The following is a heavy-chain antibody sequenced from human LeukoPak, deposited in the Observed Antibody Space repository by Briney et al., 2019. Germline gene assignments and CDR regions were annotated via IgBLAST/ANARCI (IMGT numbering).Heavy chain of an antibody. CDR1: GGTFSSYA. CDR2: IIPIFGTA. J-gene: IGHJ6*03. D-gene: IGHD4-11*01. Sequence: ASVKVSCKASGGTFSSYASSWVRQAPGQGLEWMGGIIPIFGTANYAQKFQGRVTITTDESTSTAYMELSSLRSEDTAVYYCARGRGDDYSNYWSYYYMDVWGKGTTVTVSS. CDR3: ARGRGDDYSNYWSYYYMDV. V-gene: IGHV1-69*05.